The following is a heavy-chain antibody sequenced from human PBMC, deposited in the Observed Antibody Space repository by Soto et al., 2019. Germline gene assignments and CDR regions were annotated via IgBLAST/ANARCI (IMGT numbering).Heavy chain of an antibody. Sequence: SETLSLTCTVSGGSISRYYWSWIRQPAGKGLEWIGRIYTSGSTNYNPSLKSRVTMSVDTSKNQFSLKMSSVTTADTAAYYCATTGTTPGDYYGMDVWGQGTTVTVS. CDR2: IYTSGST. CDR1: GGSISRYY. V-gene: IGHV4-4*07. D-gene: IGHD1-1*01. J-gene: IGHJ6*02. CDR3: ATTGTTPGDYYGMDV.